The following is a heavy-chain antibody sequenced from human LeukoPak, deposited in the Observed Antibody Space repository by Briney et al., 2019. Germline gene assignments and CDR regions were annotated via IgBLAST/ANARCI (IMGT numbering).Heavy chain of an antibody. Sequence: SETLSLTCNVSGGSISSSSYYWDWIRQPPGKGLEWIGSIYYSGSTYYNPSLKSRVTISVDTSKNQFSLKLGSVTAADTAVYYCARVTGYMIEDYFDYWGQGTLVTVSS. V-gene: IGHV4-39*07. D-gene: IGHD3-22*01. CDR3: ARVTGYMIEDYFDY. CDR1: GGSISSSSYY. J-gene: IGHJ4*02. CDR2: IYYSGST.